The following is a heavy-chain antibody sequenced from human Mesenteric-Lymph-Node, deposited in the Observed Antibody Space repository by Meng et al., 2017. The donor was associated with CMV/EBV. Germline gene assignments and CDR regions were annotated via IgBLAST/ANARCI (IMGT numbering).Heavy chain of an antibody. Sequence: FSGFSLNTHGVGVGWFRQPPGKALEWLALIYWDDDKRYSPSLKNSLTITKDTSTNHVVLTMTNMDPVDTATYYCAHRTGYRRAFGFWGQGTLVTVSS. D-gene: IGHD5-18*01. CDR3: AHRTGYRRAFGF. CDR1: GFSLNTHGVG. CDR2: IYWDDDK. V-gene: IGHV2-5*02. J-gene: IGHJ4*02.